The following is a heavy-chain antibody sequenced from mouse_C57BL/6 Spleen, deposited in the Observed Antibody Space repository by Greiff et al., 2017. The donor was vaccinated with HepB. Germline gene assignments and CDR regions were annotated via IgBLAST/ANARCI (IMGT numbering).Heavy chain of an antibody. D-gene: IGHD4-1*01. Sequence: QVHVKQPGAELVKPGASVKLSCKASGYTFTSYWMQWVKQRPGQGLEWIGEIDPSDSYTNYNQKFKGKATLTVDTSSSTAYMQLSSLTSEDSAVYYCARRELGDYWGQGTTLTVSS. J-gene: IGHJ2*01. V-gene: IGHV1-50*01. CDR3: ARRELGDY. CDR2: IDPSDSYT. CDR1: GYTFTSYW.